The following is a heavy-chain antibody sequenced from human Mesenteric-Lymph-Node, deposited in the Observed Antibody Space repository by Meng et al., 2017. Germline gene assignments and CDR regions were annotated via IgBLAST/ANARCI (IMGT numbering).Heavy chain of an antibody. CDR1: GFTFSNSD. CDR2: VSWNGSRT. D-gene: IGHD3-10*01. V-gene: IGHV3-19*01. J-gene: IGHJ3*02. CDR3: ARDLNPNYYGSGSYYGDAFDI. Sequence: GGSLRLSCAASGFTFSNSDMNWVRQAPGKGLEWVSGVSWNGSRTHYADSVKGRFIISRDNSRNFLYQQMNSLRAEDTALYYCARDLNPNYYGSGSYYGDAFDIWGQGTMVTVSS.